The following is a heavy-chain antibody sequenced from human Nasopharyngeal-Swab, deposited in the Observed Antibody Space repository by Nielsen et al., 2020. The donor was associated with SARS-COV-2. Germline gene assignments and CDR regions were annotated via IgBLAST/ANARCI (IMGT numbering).Heavy chain of an antibody. CDR3: ARGLYDSEVPYMDL. D-gene: IGHD3-10*01. CDR2: IYSFSST. Sequence: GESLKISCAASGFTVSNNYMSWVRQAPGKGLEWVSVIYSFSSTDDADSVRGRFTISRDSSKNTMDLKMNSLRVEDTAVYYCARGLYDSEVPYMDLWGKGTTVTVSS. J-gene: IGHJ6*03. V-gene: IGHV3-53*01. CDR1: GFTVSNNY.